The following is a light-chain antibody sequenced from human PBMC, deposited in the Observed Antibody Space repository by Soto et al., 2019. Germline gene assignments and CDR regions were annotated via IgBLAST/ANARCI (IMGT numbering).Light chain of an antibody. CDR1: QSLSTN. CDR3: QQYDKWPPLT. Sequence: EVVMTQSPATLSVSPGERATLSCRASQSLSTNLAWYQQKPGQAPRLLIYGASTRATGVPAKFSGSGSGTEFTLTINSLQSEDFAVYYCQQYDKWPPLTFGGGTQ. V-gene: IGKV3-15*01. CDR2: GAS. J-gene: IGKJ4*01.